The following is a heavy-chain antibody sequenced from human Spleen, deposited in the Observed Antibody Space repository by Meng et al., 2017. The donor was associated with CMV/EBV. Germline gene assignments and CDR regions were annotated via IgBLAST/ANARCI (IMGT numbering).Heavy chain of an antibody. CDR3: ARERVPAAMKSLDYYYGMDV. V-gene: IGHV3-23*03. CDR2: IYRGDSNT. D-gene: IGHD2-2*01. Sequence: GESLKISCAASGFTFSSYAMSWVRQAPGKGLEWVSVIYRGDSNTHYADSVKGRFTISRDNAKNSLYLQMNSLRAEDTAVYYCARERVPAAMKSLDYYYGMDVWGQGTTVTVSS. J-gene: IGHJ6*02. CDR1: GFTFSSYA.